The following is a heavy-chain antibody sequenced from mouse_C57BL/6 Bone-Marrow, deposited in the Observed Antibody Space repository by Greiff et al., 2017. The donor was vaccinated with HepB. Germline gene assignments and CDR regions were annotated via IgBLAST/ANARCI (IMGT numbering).Heavy chain of an antibody. CDR2: IHPNSGST. CDR3: ASPHYGSSYFDY. D-gene: IGHD1-1*01. CDR1: GYTFTSYW. J-gene: IGHJ2*01. Sequence: VQLQQPGAELVKPGASVKLSCKASGYTFTSYWMYWVKQRPGQGLEWIGMIHPNSGSTNYNEKFKSKATLTVDKSSSTAYMQLSSLTSEDSAVYYCASPHYGSSYFDYWGQGTTLTVSS. V-gene: IGHV1-64*01.